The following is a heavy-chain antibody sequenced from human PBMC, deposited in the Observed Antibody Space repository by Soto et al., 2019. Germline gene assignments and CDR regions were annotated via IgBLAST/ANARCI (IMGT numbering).Heavy chain of an antibody. J-gene: IGHJ4*02. CDR2: IYYSGST. D-gene: IGHD4-17*01. CDR1: GGSVSSYY. Sequence: SETLSLTCTVSGGSVSSYYWSWIRQPPGKGLEWIGYIYYSGSTNYNPSLKSRVTISVDTSKNQFSLKLSSVTAADTAVYYCARRYGGALDHWGQGTLVTVSS. V-gene: IGHV4-59*08. CDR3: ARRYGGALDH.